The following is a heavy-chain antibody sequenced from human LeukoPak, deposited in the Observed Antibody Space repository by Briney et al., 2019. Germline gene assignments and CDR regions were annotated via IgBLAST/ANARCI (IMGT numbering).Heavy chain of an antibody. CDR3: ARVSVRGVFFDY. V-gene: IGHV4-61*01. CDR1: GGSVSSGSYY. CDR2: IYYSGST. J-gene: IGHJ4*02. Sequence: SETLSLTCTVSGGSVSSGSYYWSWIRQPPGKGLEWIGYIYYSGSTNYNPSLKGRVTISVDTSKNQFSLKLSSVTAADTAVYYCARVSVRGVFFDYWGQGTLVTVSS. D-gene: IGHD3-10*01.